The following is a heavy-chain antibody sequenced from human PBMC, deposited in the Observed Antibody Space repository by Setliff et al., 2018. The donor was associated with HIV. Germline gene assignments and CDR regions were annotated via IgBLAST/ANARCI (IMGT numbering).Heavy chain of an antibody. Sequence: SSETLSLTCTVSGGSISSSTYYWGWIRQPPGKGLEYIATMYYTRSAYYSPSLKSRVTMSLDTSKNHFSLRLTSVTAADTAVYYCVAGYCSGTSCWPYYYYYMDVWGKGTTVTAP. D-gene: IGHD2-2*01. J-gene: IGHJ6*03. CDR1: GGSISSSTYY. V-gene: IGHV4-39*02. CDR3: VAGYCSGTSCWPYYYYYMDV. CDR2: MYYTRSA.